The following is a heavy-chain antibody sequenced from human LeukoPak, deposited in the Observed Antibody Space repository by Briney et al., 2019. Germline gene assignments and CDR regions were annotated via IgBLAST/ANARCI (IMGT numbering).Heavy chain of an antibody. J-gene: IGHJ4*02. CDR2: FDPEDGET. Sequence: ASVKVSCEVSGYTLTELSMHWARQAPGKGLEWMGGFDPEDGETIYAQKFQGRVTMTEDTSTDTAYMELSSLRSEDTAVYYCATVDMTTVTTQYFDYWGQGTLVTVSS. V-gene: IGHV1-24*01. CDR3: ATVDMTTVTTQYFDY. CDR1: GYTLTELS. D-gene: IGHD4-17*01.